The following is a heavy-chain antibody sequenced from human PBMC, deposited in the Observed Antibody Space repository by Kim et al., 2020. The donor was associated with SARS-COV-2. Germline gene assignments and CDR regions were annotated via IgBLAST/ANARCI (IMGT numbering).Heavy chain of an antibody. V-gene: IGHV4-34*01. CDR2: INHSGST. CDR1: GGSFSGYY. J-gene: IGHJ4*02. Sequence: SETLSLTCAVYGGSFSGYYWSWIRQPPGKGLEWIGEINHSGSTNYNPSLKSRVTISVDTSKNQFSLKLSSVTAADTAVYYCARQEMTTVTTDYWGQGTLVTVSS. D-gene: IGHD4-17*01. CDR3: ARQEMTTVTTDY.